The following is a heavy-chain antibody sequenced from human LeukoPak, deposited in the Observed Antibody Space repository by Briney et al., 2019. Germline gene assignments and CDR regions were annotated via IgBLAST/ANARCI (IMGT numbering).Heavy chain of an antibody. Sequence: GGSLRLSCAASGFTFSSYWMHWVRQAPGKGLVWVSRINSDGSSTRYADSVKGGFTTSRDNSKNTLYLQMNSLRAEDTAVYYCARDSHTYYYGSGPFDYWGQGTLVTVSS. CDR1: GFTFSSYW. CDR3: ARDSHTYYYGSGPFDY. V-gene: IGHV3-74*01. J-gene: IGHJ4*02. D-gene: IGHD3-10*01. CDR2: INSDGSST.